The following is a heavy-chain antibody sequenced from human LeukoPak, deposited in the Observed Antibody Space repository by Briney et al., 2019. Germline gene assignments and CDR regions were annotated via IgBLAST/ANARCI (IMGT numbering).Heavy chain of an antibody. V-gene: IGHV3-23*01. Sequence: QSGGSLRLSCATSGFTFSSYAMSWVRQAPGKGLEWVSLISSSGGTAYYADSVKGRFTISRDNSKNTVYLQVNSLRAEDTAVYFCAKVPRPYCSGGSCYHFNYWGQGTLVTVSS. CDR3: AKVPRPYCSGGSCYHFNY. J-gene: IGHJ4*02. CDR1: GFTFSSYA. D-gene: IGHD2-15*01. CDR2: ISSSGGTA.